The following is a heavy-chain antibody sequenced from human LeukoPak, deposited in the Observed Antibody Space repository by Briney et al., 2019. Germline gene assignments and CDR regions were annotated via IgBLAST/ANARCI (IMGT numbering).Heavy chain of an antibody. CDR1: GYTFTSYG. CDR2: LSAYNGNT. J-gene: IGHJ4*02. D-gene: IGHD4-17*01. Sequence: GASVKVSFKASGYTFTSYGISWVRQAPGQRLEWMGWLSAYNGNTNYAQKLQGRVTMTTDTSTSTAYMELRSLRSDDTAVYYCARDDYGDYGPTRLFDYWGQGTLVTVSS. V-gene: IGHV1-18*01. CDR3: ARDDYGDYGPTRLFDY.